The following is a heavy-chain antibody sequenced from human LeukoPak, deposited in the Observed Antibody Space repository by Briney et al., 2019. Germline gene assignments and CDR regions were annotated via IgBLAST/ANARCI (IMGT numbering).Heavy chain of an antibody. D-gene: IGHD2-8*01. J-gene: IGHJ4*02. CDR3: ARPLEDIVLMVYDY. CDR2: ISGSDGST. Sequence: GGSLRLSFAASGLTFSNYAMTWVRQAPGKGLEWVSTISGSDGSTYYAGSVKGRFTISRDNSKNTLYLQMNSLRAEDTAVYYCARPLEDIVLMVYDYWGQGTLVTVSS. CDR1: GLTFSNYA. V-gene: IGHV3-23*01.